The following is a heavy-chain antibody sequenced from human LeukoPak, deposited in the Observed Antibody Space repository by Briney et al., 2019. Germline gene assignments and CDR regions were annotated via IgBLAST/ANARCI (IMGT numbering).Heavy chain of an antibody. V-gene: IGHV4-59*01. CDR2: IYYSGIT. J-gene: IGHJ4*02. D-gene: IGHD5-12*01. CDR1: GGSISSFY. CDR3: ASGGYSGYAFDY. Sequence: SETLSLTCTVSGGSISSFYWSWIRQPPGKGLQWIGYIYYSGITSYNPSLKSRVTISVDTSKNQFSLKLSSVTAADTAVYYCASGGYSGYAFDYWGQGILVTVSS.